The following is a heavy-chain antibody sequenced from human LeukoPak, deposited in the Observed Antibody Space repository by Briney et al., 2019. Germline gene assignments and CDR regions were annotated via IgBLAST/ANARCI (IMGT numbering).Heavy chain of an antibody. J-gene: IGHJ4*02. CDR3: ARDRPDSSGSFDY. D-gene: IGHD3-22*01. V-gene: IGHV3-33*01. Sequence: PGGSLRLSCAASGFTFSSYGTHWVRQAPGKGLEWVAVIWYDGSNKYYADSVKGRFTISRDNSKNTLYLQMNSLRAEDTAVYYCARDRPDSSGSFDYWGQGTLVTVSS. CDR1: GFTFSSYG. CDR2: IWYDGSNK.